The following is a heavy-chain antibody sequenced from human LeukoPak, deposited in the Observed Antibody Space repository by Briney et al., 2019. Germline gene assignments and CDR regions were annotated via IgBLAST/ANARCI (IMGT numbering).Heavy chain of an antibody. D-gene: IGHD3-3*01. CDR2: ISGSGGST. CDR3: AKDGHDFWSGYFVPPEFVY. V-gene: IGHV3-23*01. Sequence: GGSLRLSCAASGFTFSSYAMSWVRQAPGKGLEWVSAISGSGGSTYYADSVKGQFTISRDNSKNTLYLQMNSLRAEDTAVYYCAKDGHDFWSGYFVPPEFVYWGQGTLVTVSS. J-gene: IGHJ4*02. CDR1: GFTFSSYA.